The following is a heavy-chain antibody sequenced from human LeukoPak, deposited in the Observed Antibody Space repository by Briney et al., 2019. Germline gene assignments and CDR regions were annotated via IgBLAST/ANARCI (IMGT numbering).Heavy chain of an antibody. Sequence: GGSLRLSCAASGFTFSSYAMSWIRQAPGKGLEFISHISSVGGPIFYADSVKGRFTISRDNAKNSLFLQMNSLRAEDTALYFCARDVGISPSSDAFDLWGQGTMVIVSS. D-gene: IGHD1-26*01. CDR3: ARDVGISPSSDAFDL. J-gene: IGHJ3*01. CDR2: ISSVGGPI. CDR1: GFTFSSYA. V-gene: IGHV3-11*04.